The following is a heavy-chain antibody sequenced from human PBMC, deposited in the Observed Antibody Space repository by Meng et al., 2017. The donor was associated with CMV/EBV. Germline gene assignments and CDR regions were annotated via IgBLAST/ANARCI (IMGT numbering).Heavy chain of an antibody. CDR2: VNSNNDAT. D-gene: IGHD6-19*01. Sequence: QVQLVPSGAGVKTPGASVKVSCKASGYTFTDYYKHWVRQAPGQGLEWMGWVNSNNDATNYARKFQGRVSMTRDTSISTAHMELSRLMSDDTAVYYCVRSSGWSLFDYWGQGTLVTVSS. V-gene: IGHV1-2*02. CDR1: GYTFTDYY. J-gene: IGHJ4*02. CDR3: VRSSGWSLFDY.